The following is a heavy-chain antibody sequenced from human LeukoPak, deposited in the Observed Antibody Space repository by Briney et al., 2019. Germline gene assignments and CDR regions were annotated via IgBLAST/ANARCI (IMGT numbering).Heavy chain of an antibody. Sequence: PSETLSLTCTVSGGSVSSNNYYWGWIRQPPGKGLEWIGSIYYSGSAWYNPSLRSRVTISVDTSKNQFSLNLSSVTAADTAVYFCAREARALKAYLDYWGQGTLVTVSS. CDR3: AREARALKAYLDY. J-gene: IGHJ4*02. D-gene: IGHD1-26*01. CDR2: IYYSGSA. CDR1: GGSVSSNNYY. V-gene: IGHV4-39*07.